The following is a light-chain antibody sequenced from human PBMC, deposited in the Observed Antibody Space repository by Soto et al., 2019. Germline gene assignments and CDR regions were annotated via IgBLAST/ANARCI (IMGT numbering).Light chain of an antibody. V-gene: IGKV3-15*01. CDR3: QQYNNWPPVT. Sequence: EIVLTQSPGTLSLSPGERATLSCRASQSVTNNQFAWFRQKPGQAPRLLIWGVSNRATGIPARFSGSGSGTEFTLTISSLQSEDFAVYYCQQYNNWPPVTFGGGTKVDIK. J-gene: IGKJ4*01. CDR2: GVS. CDR1: QSVTNN.